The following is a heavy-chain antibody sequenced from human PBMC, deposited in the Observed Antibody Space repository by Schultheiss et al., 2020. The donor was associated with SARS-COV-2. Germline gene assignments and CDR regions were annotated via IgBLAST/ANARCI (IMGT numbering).Heavy chain of an antibody. CDR1: GFTFSSYS. D-gene: IGHD3-22*01. J-gene: IGHJ3*02. CDR3: ARGDYDSSGYSDAFDI. CDR2: IWYDGSNK. Sequence: GGSLRLSCAASGFTFSSYSMNWVRQAPGKGLEWVAVIWYDGSNKYYADSVKGRFTISRDNSKNTLYLQMNSLRAEDTAVYYCARGDYDSSGYSDAFDIWGQGTMVTVSS. V-gene: IGHV3-33*08.